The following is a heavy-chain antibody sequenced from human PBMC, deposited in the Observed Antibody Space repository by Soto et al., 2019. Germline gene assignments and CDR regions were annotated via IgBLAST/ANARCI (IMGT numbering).Heavy chain of an antibody. Sequence: SETLSLTCTVSGGSISSYYWSWIRQPPGKGLEWIGYIYYSGSTNYNPSLKSRVTISVDTSKNQFSLKLSSVTAADTAVYYCARDGSRGYSYGYYYYGMDVWGQGTTVTVS. J-gene: IGHJ6*02. CDR3: ARDGSRGYSYGYYYYGMDV. CDR2: IYYSGST. V-gene: IGHV4-59*01. D-gene: IGHD5-18*01. CDR1: GGSISSYY.